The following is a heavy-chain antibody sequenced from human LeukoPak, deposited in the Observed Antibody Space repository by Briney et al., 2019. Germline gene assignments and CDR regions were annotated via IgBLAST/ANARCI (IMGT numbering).Heavy chain of an antibody. CDR1: GFTVSSYA. CDR2: ISDSGDST. J-gene: IGHJ4*02. D-gene: IGHD5-24*01. V-gene: IGHV3-23*01. Sequence: GGSLRLSCAVSGFTVSSYAMSWVRQAPGRGLEWVSAISDSGDSTYYADSVKGRFTVSRDNSKNTLYLQMNSLRAEDTAVYYCAKKMTITGWLYYFDYWGQGTLVTVSS. CDR3: AKKMTITGWLYYFDY.